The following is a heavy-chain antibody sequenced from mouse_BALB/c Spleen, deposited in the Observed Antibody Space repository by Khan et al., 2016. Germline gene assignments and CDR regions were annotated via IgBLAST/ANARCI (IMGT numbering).Heavy chain of an antibody. J-gene: IGHJ1*01. CDR3: ARKNYGRSWYFDV. CDR1: GYSITSGYY. CDR2: ISYDGSN. V-gene: IGHV3-6*02. D-gene: IGHD1-1*01. Sequence: EVQLQESGPGLVKPSQSLSLTCSVTGYSITSGYYWNWIRQFPGNKLEWMGYISYDGSNNYNPSLKNRISITRDTSKNQFFLKWNSVTTEDTATYYCARKNYGRSWYFDVWGAGTTVTVSS.